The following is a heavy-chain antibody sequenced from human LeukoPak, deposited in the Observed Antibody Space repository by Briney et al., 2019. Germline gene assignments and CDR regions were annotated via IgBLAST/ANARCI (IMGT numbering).Heavy chain of an antibody. CDR3: AARDSYGSGSYPIDY. Sequence: PGGSLRLSCAASGFTFSSYSMNWVRQAPGKGLEWVSSISTRSSYIYYADSVKGRFTISRDNARNSLYLQMNSLRADDTAVYYCAARDSYGSGSYPIDYWVQGTLVTVSS. V-gene: IGHV3-21*06. CDR1: GFTFSSYS. D-gene: IGHD3-10*01. J-gene: IGHJ4*02. CDR2: ISTRSSYI.